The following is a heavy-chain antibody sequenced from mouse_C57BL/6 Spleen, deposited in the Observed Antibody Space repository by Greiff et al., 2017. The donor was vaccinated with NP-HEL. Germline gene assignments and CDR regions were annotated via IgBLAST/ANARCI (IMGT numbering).Heavy chain of an antibody. CDR2: ISSGSSTI. D-gene: IGHD2-4*01. V-gene: IGHV5-17*01. CDR1: GFTFSDYG. Sequence: EVMLVESGGGLVKPGGSLKLSCAASGFTFSDYGMHWVRQAPEKGLEWVAYISSGSSTIYYADTVKGRFTISRDNAKNTLFLQMTSLRSEATALYYCARNDDYAWFAYWGQGTLVTVSA. J-gene: IGHJ3*01. CDR3: ARNDDYAWFAY.